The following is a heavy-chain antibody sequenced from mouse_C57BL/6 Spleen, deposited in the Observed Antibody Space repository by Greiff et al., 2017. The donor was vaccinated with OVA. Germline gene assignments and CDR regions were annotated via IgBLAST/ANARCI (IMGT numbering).Heavy chain of an antibody. J-gene: IGHJ3*01. D-gene: IGHD2-10*01. CDR2: IYPGDGDT. Sequence: QVQLQQSGPELVKPGASVKISCKASGYAFSSSWMNWVKQRPGKGLEWIGRIYPGDGDTNYNGKFKGKATLTADKSSSTAYMQLSSLTSEDSAVYFCARTLQGWFAYWGQGTLVTVSA. CDR1: GYAFSSSW. CDR3: ARTLQGWFAY. V-gene: IGHV1-82*01.